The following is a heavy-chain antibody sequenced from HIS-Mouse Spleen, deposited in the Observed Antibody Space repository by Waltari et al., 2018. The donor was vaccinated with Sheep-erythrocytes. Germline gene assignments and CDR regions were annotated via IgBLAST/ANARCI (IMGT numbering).Heavy chain of an antibody. CDR2: ISRSRSYI. V-gene: IGHV3-21*01. CDR3: ARVASGATFDY. CDR1: GFTFSSYS. D-gene: IGHD1-26*01. Sequence: EVQLVESGGGLVKPGGSLRLSCSASGFTFSSYSMNWVRQAPGKGLECVSAISRSRSYIYYADSVKGRFTISRDNAKNSLYLQMNSLRAEDTAVYYCARVASGATFDYWGQGTLVTVSS. J-gene: IGHJ4*02.